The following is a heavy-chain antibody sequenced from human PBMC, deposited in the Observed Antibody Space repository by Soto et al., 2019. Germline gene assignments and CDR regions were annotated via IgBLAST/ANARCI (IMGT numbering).Heavy chain of an antibody. Sequence: SVKVSCKASGGTFSIYAISCVLQSPGQWLEWMGGIIPIFGTANYAQKFQGRVTITADESTSTAYMELSSLRSEDTAVYYCARSSPGRTIAVAGFDYWGQGTLVTVSS. D-gene: IGHD6-19*01. V-gene: IGHV1-69*13. CDR1: GGTFSIYA. CDR2: IIPIFGTA. CDR3: ARSSPGRTIAVAGFDY. J-gene: IGHJ4*02.